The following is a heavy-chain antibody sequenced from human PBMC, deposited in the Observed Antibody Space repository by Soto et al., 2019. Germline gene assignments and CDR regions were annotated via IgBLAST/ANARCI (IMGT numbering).Heavy chain of an antibody. Sequence: QERLVQSGAELRRPGASVKISCRASGYNFPSSNVNWVRQASGQGPEWLGWMNAANGNAAFARDFQVRVSRNCGLFTDTAYFELGVLSSGDSAMYSCASAVGIGVTGLDLWGPGTFVTVS. CDR1: GYNFPSSN. V-gene: IGHV1-8*01. D-gene: IGHD2-21*02. J-gene: IGHJ5*02. CDR3: ASAVGIGVTGLDL. CDR2: MNAANGNA.